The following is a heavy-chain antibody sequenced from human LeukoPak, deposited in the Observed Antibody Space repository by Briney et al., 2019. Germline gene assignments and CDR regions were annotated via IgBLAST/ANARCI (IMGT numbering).Heavy chain of an antibody. CDR3: ARDHHYYDRMNLRMVRGAFDI. J-gene: IGHJ3*02. CDR1: GYTFTSYG. Sequence: GASVKVSCKASGYTFTSYGISWVRQAPGQGLEWMGWISAYNGNTNYAQKLQGRVTMTTDTSTSTAYMELRSLRSDDTAVYYCARDHHYYDRMNLRMVRGAFDIWGQGTMVTVSS. D-gene: IGHD3-22*01. V-gene: IGHV1-18*01. CDR2: ISAYNGNT.